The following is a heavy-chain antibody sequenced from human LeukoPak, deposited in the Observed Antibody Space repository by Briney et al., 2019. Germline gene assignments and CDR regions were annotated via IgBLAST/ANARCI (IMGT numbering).Heavy chain of an antibody. CDR2: IYYSGST. J-gene: IGHJ5*02. V-gene: IGHV4-31*03. CDR1: GGSISSGGYY. CDR3: ARVSRSSLWFDP. D-gene: IGHD2-2*01. Sequence: PSETLSLTCTVSGGSISSGGYYWSWIRQHPGKGLEWIGYIYYSGSTYYNPSLKSRVTISVDTSKNQFSLKLSSVTAADTAVYYCARVSRSSLWFDPWGQGTLVTVSS.